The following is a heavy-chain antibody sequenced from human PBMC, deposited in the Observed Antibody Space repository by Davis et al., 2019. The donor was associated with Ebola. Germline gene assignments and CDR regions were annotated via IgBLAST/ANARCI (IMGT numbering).Heavy chain of an antibody. CDR2: IRHIGGRT. D-gene: IGHD2-15*01. Sequence: GESLKILCSTPGITFSSHCLHWVRQAPGKGLEWVSTIRHIGGRTDYADSVKGRFTISRDNSKNTLYLEMNSLRVEDTAVYYCSKAIYCSGGSCNLQFDYWGQGTLVTVSS. J-gene: IGHJ4*02. CDR1: GITFSSHC. V-gene: IGHV3-23*01. CDR3: SKAIYCSGGSCNLQFDY.